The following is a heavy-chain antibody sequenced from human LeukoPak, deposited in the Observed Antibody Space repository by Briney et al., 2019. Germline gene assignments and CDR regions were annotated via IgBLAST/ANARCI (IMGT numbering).Heavy chain of an antibody. J-gene: IGHJ4*02. Sequence: PGGSLRLSCAASGFTFSSYGMHWVRQAPGKGLEWVAFIRYDGSNKYYADSVKGRFTISRDNSKNTLYLQMNSLRAEDTAVYYCAKRHLDFWSGYVDYWGQGTLVTVSS. V-gene: IGHV3-30*02. D-gene: IGHD3-3*01. CDR1: GFTFSSYG. CDR2: IRYDGSNK. CDR3: AKRHLDFWSGYVDY.